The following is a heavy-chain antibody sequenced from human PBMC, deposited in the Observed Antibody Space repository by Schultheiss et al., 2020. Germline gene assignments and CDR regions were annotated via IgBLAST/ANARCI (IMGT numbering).Heavy chain of an antibody. Sequence: ASVKVSCKTSGYTFTSYGISWVRQAPGQGLEWMGWMNPNSGNTGYAQKFQGRVTMTRDTSISTAYMELSRLRSEDTAVYYCARGAVAEYWGQGTLVTVSS. CDR3: ARGAVAEY. V-gene: IGHV1-8*02. J-gene: IGHJ4*02. CDR2: MNPNSGNT. D-gene: IGHD4-23*01. CDR1: GYTFTSYG.